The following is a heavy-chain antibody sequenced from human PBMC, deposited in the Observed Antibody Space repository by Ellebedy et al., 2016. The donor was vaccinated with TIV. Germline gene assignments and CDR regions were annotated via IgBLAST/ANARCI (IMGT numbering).Heavy chain of an antibody. D-gene: IGHD7-27*01. CDR3: ARSLGMGLNGAFDI. CDR1: GVSISRTSFY. V-gene: IGHV4-39*01. Sequence: MPGGSLRLSCTVSGVSISRTSFYWGWIRQPPGKGLEWIGSVFYSGSTFHNPSLKSRVTISLDTFKNQFSLNLTSVTAADTAVYYCARSLGMGLNGAFDIWGQGTTVAVSS. J-gene: IGHJ3*02. CDR2: VFYSGST.